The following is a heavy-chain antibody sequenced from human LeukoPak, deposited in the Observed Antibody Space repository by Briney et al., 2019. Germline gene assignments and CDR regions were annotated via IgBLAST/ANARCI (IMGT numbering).Heavy chain of an antibody. D-gene: IGHD1-26*01. CDR1: AGSTNSGDYY. V-gene: IGHV4-61*02. CDR2: IYSPGTN. Sequence: SETLSLTCTVSAGSTNSGDYYWSWIRQPAGKGLEWIGRIYSPGTNYNYNPSLKSRVTISIDTSKNRFSLKPTSVTAADTAVYYCARERYSGSYGYWGQGTLVTVSS. J-gene: IGHJ4*02. CDR3: ARERYSGSYGY.